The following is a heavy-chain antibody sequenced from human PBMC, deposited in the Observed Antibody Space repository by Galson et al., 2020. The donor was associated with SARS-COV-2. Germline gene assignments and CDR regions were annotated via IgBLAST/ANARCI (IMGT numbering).Heavy chain of an antibody. D-gene: IGHD2-21*01. J-gene: IGHJ6*02. CDR3: STVHGPDWVGYYYGTDV. CDR2: IKVKSDGGTT. Sequence: GESLKISCAASGFSFNNAWMNWVRQAPGKGLEWVGRIKVKSDGGTTDYAASVKGRFTISRDDSKNTLSLQMNSLRIEDTAVYYCSTVHGPDWVGYYYGTDVWGQGATGSVSS. V-gene: IGHV3-15*01. CDR1: GFSFNNAW.